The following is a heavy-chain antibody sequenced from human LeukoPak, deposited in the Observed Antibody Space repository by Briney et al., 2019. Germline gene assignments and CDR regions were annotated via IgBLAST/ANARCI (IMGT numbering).Heavy chain of an antibody. V-gene: IGHV1-69*01. CDR3: ARTVRGRGYSNYVGY. D-gene: IGHD4-11*01. J-gene: IGHJ4*02. Sequence: SVKVSCEASGGTFSSYAISWVRQAPGQGLGWMGGIIAVFGTANYAQKFQGRVTITADESTSTAYMELSSLRSEDTAVYYCARTVRGRGYSNYVGYWGQGTLVTVSS. CDR1: GGTFSSYA. CDR2: IIAVFGTA.